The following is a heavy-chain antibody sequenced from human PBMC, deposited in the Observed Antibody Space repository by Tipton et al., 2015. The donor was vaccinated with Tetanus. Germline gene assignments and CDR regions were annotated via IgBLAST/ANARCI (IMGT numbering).Heavy chain of an antibody. Sequence: TLSLTCTVSGGSISSYYWSWIRQPPGKGLEWIGYIYYSGSTNYNPSLKSRVTISVDTSKNQFSLKLSSVTAADTAVYYCARDRGGYWSGGSCLSVGSPFGLDVWGQGTPVTVPS. J-gene: IGHJ6*02. CDR1: GGSISSYY. CDR2: IYYSGST. CDR3: ARDRGGYWSGGSCLSVGSPFGLDV. D-gene: IGHD2-15*01. V-gene: IGHV4-59*01.